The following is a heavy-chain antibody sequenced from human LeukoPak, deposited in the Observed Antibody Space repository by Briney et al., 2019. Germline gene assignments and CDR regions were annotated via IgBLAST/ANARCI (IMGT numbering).Heavy chain of an antibody. D-gene: IGHD6-19*01. V-gene: IGHV1-18*04. Sequence: ASVKVSCKASGYTFTSYYMHWVRQAPGQGLEWMGWISAYNGNTNYAQKLQGRVTMTTDTSTSTAYMELRSLRSDDTAVYYCARDTVAGTVEPTKTQTFDYWGQGTLVTVSS. J-gene: IGHJ4*02. CDR1: GYTFTSYY. CDR2: ISAYNGNT. CDR3: ARDTVAGTVEPTKTQTFDY.